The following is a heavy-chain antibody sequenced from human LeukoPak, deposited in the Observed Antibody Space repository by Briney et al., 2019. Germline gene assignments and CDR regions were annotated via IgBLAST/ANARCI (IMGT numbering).Heavy chain of an antibody. CDR1: GFTFSTYW. CDR3: ARRFWSGYINRFDP. Sequence: GGSLRLSCAASGFTFSTYWMSWVRQAPGKGLEWVANIKQDGSEKYYVDSVKGRFTISRDNAKNSLYLQMNSLRAEDTAVYYCARRFWSGYINRFDPWGQGTLVTVSS. J-gene: IGHJ5*02. V-gene: IGHV3-7*01. CDR2: IKQDGSEK. D-gene: IGHD3-3*01.